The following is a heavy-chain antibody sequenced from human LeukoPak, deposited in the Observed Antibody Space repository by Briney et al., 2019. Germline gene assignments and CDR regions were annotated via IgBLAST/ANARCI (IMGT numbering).Heavy chain of an antibody. CDR1: XGSISSYY. J-gene: IGHJ1*01. D-gene: IGHD2-15*01. Sequence: PSETLSXTCXVXXGSISSYYWSWIRQPPGKGLEWIGYIYYSGSTNHNPSLKSRVTISVDTSKNQFSLKLSSVTAADTAVYYCATLTYCSGGSCFPKYFQHWGQGTLVAVSS. CDR2: IYYSGST. V-gene: IGHV4-59*08. CDR3: ATLTYCSGGSCFPKYFQH.